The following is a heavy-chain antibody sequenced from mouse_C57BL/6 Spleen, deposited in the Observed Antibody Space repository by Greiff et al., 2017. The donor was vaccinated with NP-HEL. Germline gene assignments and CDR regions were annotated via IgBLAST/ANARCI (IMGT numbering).Heavy chain of an antibody. CDR2: LRNKANGYTT. V-gene: IGHV7-3*01. Sequence: EVMLVESGGGLVQPGGSLSLSCAASGFTFTDYYMSWVRQPPGQALEWLGFLRNKANGYTTEYSSSVKGRFTITRDTSQSILDLHMNALKAYDSATYYCARYDCDWYFDVWGTGTTVTVSS. CDR1: GFTFTDYY. J-gene: IGHJ1*03. CDR3: ARYDCDWYFDV.